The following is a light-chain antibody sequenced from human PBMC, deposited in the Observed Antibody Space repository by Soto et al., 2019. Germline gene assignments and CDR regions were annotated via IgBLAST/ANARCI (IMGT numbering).Light chain of an antibody. CDR3: QQYNNWPFT. J-gene: IGKJ3*01. V-gene: IGKV3-15*01. CDR2: GAS. CDR1: QSVSSN. Sequence: EIVMTQSPPTLSVSPGERATLSCRASQSVSSNLAWYQQKPGQAPRLLIYGASTRATGIPARFSGSGSGTDFTLTIGTLQSEDFAVDYCQQYNNWPFTVGPGTKVDIK.